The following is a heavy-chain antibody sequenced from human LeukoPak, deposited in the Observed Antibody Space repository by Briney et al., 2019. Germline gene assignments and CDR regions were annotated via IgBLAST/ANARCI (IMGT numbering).Heavy chain of an antibody. J-gene: IGHJ3*01. D-gene: IGHD3-3*01. CDR3: ASLVGGYYPPVEAFDV. CDR2: INGDGSTT. V-gene: IGHV3-74*01. CDR1: GFSFRSCW. Sequence: GGSLRLSCAASGFSFRSCWMHWVRQAPGKELVWVSPINGDGSTTNYADSVRGRFTISRDNAKNTLYLQMNSLRADDSAVYFCASLVGGYYPPVEAFDVWGQGTMVTVSS.